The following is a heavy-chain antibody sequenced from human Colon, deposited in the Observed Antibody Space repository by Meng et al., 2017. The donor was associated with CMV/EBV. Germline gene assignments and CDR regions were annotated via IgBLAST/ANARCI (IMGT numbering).Heavy chain of an antibody. CDR1: GFTFSDYY. D-gene: IGHD5-12*01. Sequence: GESLKISCAASGFTFSDYYMSWIRQAPGKGLEWVSYISSSGSTIYYADSVKGRFTISRDNAKNSLYLQMNSLRAEDTAVYYCARDPQRHNSGYLGSAQYFDYWGQGTLVTVSS. J-gene: IGHJ4*02. CDR3: ARDPQRHNSGYLGSAQYFDY. V-gene: IGHV3-11*04. CDR2: ISSSGSTI.